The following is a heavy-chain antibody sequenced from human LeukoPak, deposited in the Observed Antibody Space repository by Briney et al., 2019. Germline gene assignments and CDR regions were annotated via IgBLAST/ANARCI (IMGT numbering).Heavy chain of an antibody. CDR1: GGTFSSYA. J-gene: IGHJ2*01. CDR2: IIPIFGTA. V-gene: IGHV1-69*13. D-gene: IGHD6-19*01. Sequence: GASVKVSCKASGGTFSSYAISWVRQAPGQGLEWMGGIIPIFGTANYAQKFQGRVTITADESTSTAYMELSSLRSEDTAVYNCASSPPFIAVAGGDYWYFDLWGRGTLVTVSS. CDR3: ASSPPFIAVAGGDYWYFDL.